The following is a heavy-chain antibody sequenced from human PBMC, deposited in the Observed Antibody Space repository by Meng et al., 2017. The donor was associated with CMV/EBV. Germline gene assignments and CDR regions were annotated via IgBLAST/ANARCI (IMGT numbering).Heavy chain of an antibody. Sequence: QVKRGQAGGEGKKAGSSVKVSCKASGGTFSSYAIRWVRQAPGQGLERMGGIIPIFGTANYAQKFQGRVTITADESTSTAYMELSSLRSEDTAVYYCASVTGIGWWYFDLWGRGTLVTVSS. J-gene: IGHJ2*01. D-gene: IGHD1-20*01. CDR2: IIPIFGTA. V-gene: IGHV1-69*12. CDR3: ASVTGIGWWYFDL. CDR1: GGTFSSYA.